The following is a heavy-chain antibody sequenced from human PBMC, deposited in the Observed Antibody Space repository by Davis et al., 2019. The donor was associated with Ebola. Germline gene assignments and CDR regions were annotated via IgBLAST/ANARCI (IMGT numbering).Heavy chain of an antibody. J-gene: IGHJ4*02. Sequence: ASVTVSCKTSGYTFTNYGITWVRQAPGQGLEWMGWINPHNGNTNYAQNVQGRVTMTTDTATSTAYMEVGSLRSDDTAVYFCARAQFPTTSDHWGQGTLVTVSS. CDR3: ARAQFPTTSDH. CDR1: GYTFTNYG. V-gene: IGHV1-18*04. D-gene: IGHD1-1*01. CDR2: INPHNGNT.